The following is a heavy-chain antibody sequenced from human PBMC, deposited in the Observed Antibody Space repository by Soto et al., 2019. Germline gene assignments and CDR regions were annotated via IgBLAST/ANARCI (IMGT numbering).Heavy chain of an antibody. J-gene: IGHJ4*02. V-gene: IGHV4-4*07. D-gene: IGHD5-12*01. CDR3: AREGSYSAYNFAHGIQLWSFDF. CDR1: GCSMNTFY. Sequence: PXETLSLTCTVAGCSMNTFYWSWVRQPAGKGLDWIGRIFSSGSTSFNPSLESRVAMSVDTSKNHFSLNLSSVTAADMAVYYCAREGSYSAYNFAHGIQLWSFDFWGQGALVTVSS. CDR2: IFSSGST.